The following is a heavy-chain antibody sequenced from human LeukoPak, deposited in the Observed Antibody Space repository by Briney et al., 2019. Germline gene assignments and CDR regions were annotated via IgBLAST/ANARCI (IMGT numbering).Heavy chain of an antibody. CDR2: INHSGST. Sequence: SETLSLTCAVYGGTFSGYYWSWIRQPPGKGLEWIGEINHSGSTNYNPSLKRRVTISVDTSKNQFSLRVSSVTAADTAVYYCARRYSGSYYSKYYFDYWGQGTLVTVSS. CDR3: ARRYSGSYYSKYYFDY. D-gene: IGHD1-26*01. J-gene: IGHJ4*02. CDR1: GGTFSGYY. V-gene: IGHV4-34*01.